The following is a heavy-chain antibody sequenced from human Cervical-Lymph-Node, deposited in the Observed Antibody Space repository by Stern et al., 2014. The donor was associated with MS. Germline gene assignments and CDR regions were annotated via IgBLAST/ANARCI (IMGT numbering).Heavy chain of an antibody. J-gene: IGHJ4*02. V-gene: IGHV1-24*01. Sequence: VQLVQSGAEVKKPGASVKDSCKVSGHTLTDLSIQWVRQAPGKGLEWMGGFAPEDGETIYAQNFQGRVTMTEDTSTDTAYMELSSLRSDDTAVYYCATHTYSGNYYLDHWGQGTLLTVSS. CDR3: ATHTYSGNYYLDH. D-gene: IGHD5-12*01. CDR2: FAPEDGET. CDR1: GHTLTDLS.